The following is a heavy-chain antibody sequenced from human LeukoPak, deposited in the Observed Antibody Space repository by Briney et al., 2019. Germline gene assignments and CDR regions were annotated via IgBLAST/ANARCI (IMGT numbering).Heavy chain of an antibody. V-gene: IGHV4-39*07. CDR2: IYYSGST. CDR3: ARGTTPLTGFDY. D-gene: IGHD3-9*01. CDR1: GGSISSSSYY. J-gene: IGHJ4*02. Sequence: SETLSLTCAVSGGSISSSSYYWAWIRQAPGKGLEWIGTIYYSGSTYYNPSLKSRVTISVDTSKNQFSLKLSSVTAADTAVYYCARGTTPLTGFDYWGQGTLVTVSS.